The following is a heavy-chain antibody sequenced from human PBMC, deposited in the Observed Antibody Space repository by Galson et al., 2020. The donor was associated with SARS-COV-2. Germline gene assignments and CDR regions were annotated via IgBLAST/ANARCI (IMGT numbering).Heavy chain of an antibody. Sequence: SETLSLTCTVSGASMRSESYYWSWIRQPAGKGLEWIGHIYRDGNTKYNPSLRSRAAISLDTSKNQFSLKLTSVTAADTAVYYCARDHWFGDVVQPSFYALDVWGSGTTVTVAS. V-gene: IGHV4-61*09. CDR1: GASMRSESYY. J-gene: IGHJ6*04. D-gene: IGHD3-10*01. CDR2: IYRDGNT. CDR3: ARDHWFGDVVQPSFYALDV.